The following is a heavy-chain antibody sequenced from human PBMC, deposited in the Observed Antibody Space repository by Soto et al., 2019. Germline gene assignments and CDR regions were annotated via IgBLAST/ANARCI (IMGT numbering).Heavy chain of an antibody. D-gene: IGHD5-12*01. CDR3: AKDHDEDFGYDLDYFYH. J-gene: IGHJ4*02. V-gene: IGHV3-9*01. CDR1: GFNFDDYA. CDR2: ISWEGGSI. Sequence: SLRLSCAASGFNFDDYAMHWVRQVPGKGLEWVSVISWEGGSIGYADSVKGRFTISRDNAKNSLYLEMNSLRSEDTALYYCAKDHDEDFGYDLDYFYHWGRGTLVTVSS.